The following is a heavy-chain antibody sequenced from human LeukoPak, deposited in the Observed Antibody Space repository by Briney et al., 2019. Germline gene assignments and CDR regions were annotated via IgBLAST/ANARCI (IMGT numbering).Heavy chain of an antibody. CDR1: GGTFSSYA. D-gene: IGHD3-9*01. CDR3: ARYYDNLTGGYYFDY. Sequence: GASVKVSCKASGGTFSSYAICWVRQAPGQGLEWMWGSIPIFGTANYAQKFQSRVTITADKSTSTAYMERSSLRSEDTAVYYCARYYDNLTGGYYFDYWGQGTVVSVSS. J-gene: IGHJ4*02. CDR2: SIPIFGTA. V-gene: IGHV1-69*06.